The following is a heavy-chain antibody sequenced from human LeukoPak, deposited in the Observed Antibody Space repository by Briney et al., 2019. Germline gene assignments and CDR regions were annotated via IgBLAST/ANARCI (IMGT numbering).Heavy chain of an antibody. CDR3: ARGDCSSTSCPVDY. V-gene: IGHV3-21*04. CDR2: ISSSSSYI. J-gene: IGHJ4*02. CDR1: GFTFSSYS. D-gene: IGHD2-2*01. Sequence: GGSLRLSCAASGFTFSSYSMNWVRQAPGKGLEWVSSISSSSSYIYYADSVKGRFTISRDNAKNSLYLQMNSLRAEDTALYYCARGDCSSTSCPVDYWGQGTLVTVSS.